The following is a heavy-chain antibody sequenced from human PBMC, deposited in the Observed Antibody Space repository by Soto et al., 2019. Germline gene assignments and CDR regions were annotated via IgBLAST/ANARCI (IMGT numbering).Heavy chain of an antibody. Sequence: EVQLVESGGGLVKPGGSLRLSCAASGFTFSDYSMNWVRQAPGKGLEWVSYISSSSSYIYYTDSVKGRFTISRDNAKNSLYLQRTSLRAEDTVFYYCARDQTITGTPNYFDNWGQGPLVTVSS. D-gene: IGHD1-7*01. CDR1: GFTFSDYS. V-gene: IGHV3-21*06. CDR3: ARDQTITGTPNYFDN. CDR2: ISSSSSYI. J-gene: IGHJ4*02.